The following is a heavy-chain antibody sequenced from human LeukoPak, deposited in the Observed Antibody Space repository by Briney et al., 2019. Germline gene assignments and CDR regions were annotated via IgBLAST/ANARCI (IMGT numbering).Heavy chain of an antibody. Sequence: SETLSLTCAVYGGSFSGYYWSWIRQPPGKGLGWIGEINHSGSTNYNPSLKSRVTISVDTSKNQFSLKLSSVTAADTAVYYCASGGLYYYYYGMDVWGQGTTVTVSS. V-gene: IGHV4-34*01. CDR3: ASGGLYYYYYGMDV. J-gene: IGHJ6*02. CDR1: GGSFSGYY. CDR2: INHSGST.